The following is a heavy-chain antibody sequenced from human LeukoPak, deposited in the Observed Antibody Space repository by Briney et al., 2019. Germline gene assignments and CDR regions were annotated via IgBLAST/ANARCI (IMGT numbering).Heavy chain of an antibody. CDR1: GYIYTSYW. Sequence: GESLKISCNSSGYIYTSYWIGWVRQMPGKGLEWMGIIYPGDSDTRYSPSFQGQVTISADKSISTAYLQWSSLKASDTAMYYCARPGNDFWSGYYNGNDAFDIWGQGTMVTVSS. V-gene: IGHV5-51*01. CDR3: ARPGNDFWSGYYNGNDAFDI. J-gene: IGHJ3*02. CDR2: IYPGDSDT. D-gene: IGHD3-3*01.